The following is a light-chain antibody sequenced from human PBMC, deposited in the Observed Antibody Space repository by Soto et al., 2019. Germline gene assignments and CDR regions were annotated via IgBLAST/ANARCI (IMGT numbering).Light chain of an antibody. CDR2: DAS. CDR3: QQHDNPPYT. Sequence: DIQMTQSPSSLSASVGARVTITCQATDDMSKYLSWYQQRRGKAPKLLIYDASNLETGVPLRFSGSGSGTDFTFTISSLQPEDISTYYCQQHDNPPYTFGQGTKLEI. CDR1: DDMSKY. V-gene: IGKV1-33*01. J-gene: IGKJ2*01.